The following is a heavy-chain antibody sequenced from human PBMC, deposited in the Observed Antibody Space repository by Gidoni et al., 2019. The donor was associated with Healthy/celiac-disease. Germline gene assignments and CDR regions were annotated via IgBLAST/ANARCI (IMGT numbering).Heavy chain of an antibody. D-gene: IGHD3-10*01. CDR3: ARAHVTSSITMVRGVIKKRLCYYGMDV. J-gene: IGHJ6*02. V-gene: IGHV4-34*01. Sequence: QVQLQQWGAGLLKPSETLSLTCAVYGGSFSGYSWSWIRQPPRKGLEWIGEINHSGSTNYNPSLKSRVTISVDTSKNQFSLKLSSVTAADTAVYYCARAHVTSSITMVRGVIKKRLCYYGMDVWGQGTTVTVSS. CDR1: GGSFSGYS. CDR2: INHSGST.